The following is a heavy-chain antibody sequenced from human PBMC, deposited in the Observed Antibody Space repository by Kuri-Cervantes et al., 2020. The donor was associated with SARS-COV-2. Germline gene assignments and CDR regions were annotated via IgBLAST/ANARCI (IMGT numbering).Heavy chain of an antibody. CDR3: ATGLVVPAAMRDY. CDR1: GYSFTSYW. J-gene: IGHJ4*02. V-gene: IGHV5-51*01. D-gene: IGHD2-2*01. CDR2: IYPGDSDT. Sequence: GGSLRLSYKGSGYSFTSYWIGWVRQMPGKGLEWMGIIYPGDSDTRYSPSFQGQVTISADKSISTAYLQWSSLKASDTAMYYCATGLVVPAAMRDYWGQGTLVTVSS.